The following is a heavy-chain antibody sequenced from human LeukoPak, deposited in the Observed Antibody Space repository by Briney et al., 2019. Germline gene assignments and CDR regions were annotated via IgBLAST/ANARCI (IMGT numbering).Heavy chain of an antibody. CDR3: VRGGTSYRSLIDY. D-gene: IGHD2-15*01. J-gene: IGHJ4*02. CDR1: GFTFDDYA. V-gene: IGHV3-9*01. Sequence: GGSLRLSCAASGFTFDDYAMHWVRQAPGKGLEWVSGISWNSGSIGYADSVKGRFTISRDNAKNSLYLQMNSLRAEDTALYYCVRGGTSYRSLIDYWGQGTLVTVSS. CDR2: ISWNSGSI.